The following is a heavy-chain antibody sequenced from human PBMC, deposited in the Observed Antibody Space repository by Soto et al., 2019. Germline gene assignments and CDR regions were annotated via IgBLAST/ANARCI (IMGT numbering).Heavy chain of an antibody. CDR1: DFNFDNYG. J-gene: IGHJ4*02. CDR3: AKDRVGGTVSAPLGF. CDR2: ITYDGSNK. D-gene: IGHD1-7*01. Sequence: QVQLVESGGGVVQPGGSLRLSCQASDFNFDNYGMHWVRQAPGKGPEWVAVITYDGSNKYYADSVKGRFTISRDNSKNTLSLQLNTLKPEDTAVYHCAKDRVGGTVSAPLGFWGQGALVTVS. V-gene: IGHV3-30*18.